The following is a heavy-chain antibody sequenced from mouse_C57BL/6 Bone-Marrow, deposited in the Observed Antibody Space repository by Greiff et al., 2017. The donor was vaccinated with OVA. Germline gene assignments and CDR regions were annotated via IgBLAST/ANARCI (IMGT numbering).Heavy chain of an antibody. V-gene: IGHV8-8*01. CDR2: IWWDDDK. D-gene: IGHD2-4*01. CDR3: ARQSTMITSYYFDY. Sequence: QVTLKESGPGILQPSQTLSLTCSFSGFSLSTFGMGVGWIRQPSGKGLEWLAHIWWDDDKYYNPALKSRLTISKDTSKNQVFLKIANVDTADTATYYCARQSTMITSYYFDYWGQGTTLTVSS. J-gene: IGHJ2*01. CDR1: GFSLSTFGMG.